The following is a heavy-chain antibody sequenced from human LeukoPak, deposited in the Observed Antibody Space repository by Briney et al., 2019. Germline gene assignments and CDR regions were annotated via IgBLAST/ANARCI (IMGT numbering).Heavy chain of an antibody. CDR1: GFTFSIYW. CDR3: AKEEFLGRLRLGEFLDY. D-gene: IGHD3-16*01. Sequence: PGGCLRLSCAASGFTFSIYWMSWVRQAPGKGLEWVANVKKGGNEKYYVDSVKGRFTVSRDNAKNSLYLQMNSLRVEDTAVYYCAKEEFLGRLRLGEFLDYWGQGTLVTVSS. V-gene: IGHV3-7*01. J-gene: IGHJ4*02. CDR2: VKKGGNEK.